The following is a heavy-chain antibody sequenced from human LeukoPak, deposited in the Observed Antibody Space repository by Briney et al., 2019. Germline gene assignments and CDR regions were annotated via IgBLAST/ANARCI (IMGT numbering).Heavy chain of an antibody. D-gene: IGHD4/OR15-4a*01. CDR2: IYTSGST. Sequence: PSETLSLTCTVSGGSISGYYWSWIRQPAGKGLEWIGRIYTSGSTRYNPSLESRVTMSVDTSKNQFSLDLTSVTAADTAVYYCARGGVPGAGNWFDPRGQGTLVIVSS. CDR1: GGSISGYY. J-gene: IGHJ5*02. CDR3: ARGGVPGAGNWFDP. V-gene: IGHV4-4*07.